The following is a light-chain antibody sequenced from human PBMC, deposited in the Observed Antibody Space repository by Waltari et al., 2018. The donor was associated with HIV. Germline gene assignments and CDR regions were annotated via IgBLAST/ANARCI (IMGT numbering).Light chain of an antibody. CDR2: KAS. CDR3: LQYQGPSKT. J-gene: IGKJ1*01. CDR1: HNIYTW. V-gene: IGKV1-5*03. Sequence: DIQMTQSPSTLSASVGDRVTITCRASHNIYTWLAWFQHKPGEVPKRLFYKASTLAYGVPSRFSGRGSGTEFTLTISSLQPDDSATYYCLQYQGPSKTFGQGTKV.